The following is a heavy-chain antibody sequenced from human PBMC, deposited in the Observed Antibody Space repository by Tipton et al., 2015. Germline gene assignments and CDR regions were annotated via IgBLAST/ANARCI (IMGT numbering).Heavy chain of an antibody. CDR3: ARSFGVVSYQSAMDV. J-gene: IGHJ6*02. D-gene: IGHD3-3*01. CDR1: GFTFSDYY. Sequence: SLRLSCAASGFTFSDYYMNWIRQAPGKGLEWVSCISSSGSTIYYADSVKGRFSISRDNVRNSLYLQMNSLRAEDTAVYYCARSFGVVSYQSAMDVWGQGTTVTVSS. CDR2: ISSSGSTI. V-gene: IGHV3-11*01.